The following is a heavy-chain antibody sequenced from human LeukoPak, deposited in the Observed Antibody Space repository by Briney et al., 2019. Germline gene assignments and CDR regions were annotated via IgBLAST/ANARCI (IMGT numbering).Heavy chain of an antibody. CDR3: AADQRGAGLGFVYGSGSFNGLDV. Sequence: ASVKVSCKVSGYTLTELSMHWVRQAPGKGLEWMGGFDPEDGETIYAQKFQGRVTMTEDTSTDTGYMELSSLRSEDTAVYYCAADQRGAGLGFVYGSGSFNGLDVWGQGTTVTVSS. V-gene: IGHV1-24*01. D-gene: IGHD3-10*01. CDR1: GYTLTELS. CDR2: FDPEDGET. J-gene: IGHJ6*02.